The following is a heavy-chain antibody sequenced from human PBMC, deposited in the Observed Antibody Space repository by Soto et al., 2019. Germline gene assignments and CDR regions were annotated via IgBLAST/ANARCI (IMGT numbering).Heavy chain of an antibody. CDR2: IWYDGSNK. J-gene: IGHJ6*02. V-gene: IGHV3-33*01. D-gene: IGHD1-7*01. CDR1: GFTFSSYG. Sequence: GGSLRLSCAASGFTFSSYGMHWVRQAPGKGLEWVAVIWYDGSNKYYADSVKGRFTISRDNSKNTLYLQMNSLRAEDTAVYYCARDGVTGTRNYYYYYYGMDVWGQGTTVTVSS. CDR3: ARDGVTGTRNYYYYYYGMDV.